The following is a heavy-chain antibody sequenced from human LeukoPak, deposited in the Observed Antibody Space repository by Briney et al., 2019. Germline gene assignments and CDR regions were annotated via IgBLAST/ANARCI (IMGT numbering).Heavy chain of an antibody. Sequence: PGGSLRLSCAASGFTFSSYGMSWVRQAPGKGLEWVSAISGGGGSTYYADSVKGRFTISRDNSKNTLYLQMNSLRAEDTAVYYCAKDYYYDSSGYYYFDYWGQGTLVTVSS. CDR1: GFTFSSYG. CDR2: ISGGGGST. D-gene: IGHD3-22*01. V-gene: IGHV3-23*01. CDR3: AKDYYYDSSGYYYFDY. J-gene: IGHJ4*02.